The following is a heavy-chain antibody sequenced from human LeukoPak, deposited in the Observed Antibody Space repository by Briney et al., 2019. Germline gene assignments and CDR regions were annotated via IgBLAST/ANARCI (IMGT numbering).Heavy chain of an antibody. CDR1: GFTFSSYW. CDR2: INSDGSST. V-gene: IGHV3-74*01. D-gene: IGHD3-9*01. CDR3: ARDPTYDILLGYTDY. Sequence: GGSLRLSCAASGFTFSSYWMHWVRQAPGKGLVWVSRINSDGSSTSYADSVKGRFTISRDNAKNTLYLQMNSLRAEDTAVYYCARDPTYDILLGYTDYWGQGPLVTVSS. J-gene: IGHJ4*02.